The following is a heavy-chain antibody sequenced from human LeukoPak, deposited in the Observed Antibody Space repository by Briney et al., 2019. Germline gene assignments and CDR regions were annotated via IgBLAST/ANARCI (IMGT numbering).Heavy chain of an antibody. V-gene: IGHV4-30-4*01. D-gene: IGHD2-15*01. CDR1: GASIRSGDYY. Sequence: SETLSLTCTVSGASIRSGDYYWSWIRQPPGKGLEWIGYTYDSGSTYYNPSLKSRITISVDTSENRFSLKLSSVTATDTAVYYCARDCSGGSCYGAFDIWGQGTMVTVSS. CDR2: TYDSGST. CDR3: ARDCSGGSCYGAFDI. J-gene: IGHJ3*02.